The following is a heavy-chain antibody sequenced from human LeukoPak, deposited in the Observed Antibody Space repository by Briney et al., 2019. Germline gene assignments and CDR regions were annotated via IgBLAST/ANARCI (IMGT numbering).Heavy chain of an antibody. CDR3: ARLITGTTTAFDI. J-gene: IGHJ3*02. V-gene: IGHV4-4*07. D-gene: IGHD1-7*01. CDR2: IYTSGST. Sequence: SETLSLTCTVSGGSISGYYWSWIRQPAGKGLEWIGRIYTSGSTHYNPSLKSRVTMSVDTSKNQFSLKMSSVTAADTAVYYCARLITGTTTAFDIWGQGTMVTVSS. CDR1: GGSISGYY.